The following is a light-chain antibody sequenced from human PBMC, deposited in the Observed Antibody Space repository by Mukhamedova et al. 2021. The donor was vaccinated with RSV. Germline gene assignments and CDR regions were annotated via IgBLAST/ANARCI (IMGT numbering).Light chain of an antibody. V-gene: IGLV3-19*01. CDR2: GKN. Sequence: GQTVRITCQGDSLRSYYASWYQQKPGQAPVLVIYGKNNRPSGIPDRFSGSSSGNIASLTITGAQAEDEADYYCNSRDSSGNHLVFG. CDR1: SLRSYY. CDR3: NSRDSSGNHLV. J-gene: IGLJ2*01.